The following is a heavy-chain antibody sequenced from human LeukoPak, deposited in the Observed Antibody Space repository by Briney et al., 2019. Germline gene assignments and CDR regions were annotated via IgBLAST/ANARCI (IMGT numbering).Heavy chain of an antibody. V-gene: IGHV4-59*01. Sequence: PSETLSLTCTVSGAPINGYYWSWIRQPPGKVLEWIGYIYYSRTTSYNPSLKSRVTISVDTSKNQLSLQVSSVTAADTAVYYCARDVTGPFDYWGQGTLVTVSS. CDR2: IYYSRTT. J-gene: IGHJ4*02. CDR1: GAPINGYY. CDR3: ARDVTGPFDY.